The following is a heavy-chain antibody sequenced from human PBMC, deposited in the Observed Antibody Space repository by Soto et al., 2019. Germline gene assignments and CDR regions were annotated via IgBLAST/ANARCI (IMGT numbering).Heavy chain of an antibody. CDR1: GFSLSTSGMC. V-gene: IGHV2-70*11. Sequence: SGPTLVNPTQTLTLTCTFSGFSLSTSGMCVSWIRQPPGKALEWLARIDWDDDKYYSTSLKTRLTISKDTSKNQVVLTMTNMDPVDTATYYCARIRLGGNSGIYYYGMDVWGQGTTVTVSS. D-gene: IGHD2-21*02. CDR2: IDWDDDK. CDR3: ARIRLGGNSGIYYYGMDV. J-gene: IGHJ6*02.